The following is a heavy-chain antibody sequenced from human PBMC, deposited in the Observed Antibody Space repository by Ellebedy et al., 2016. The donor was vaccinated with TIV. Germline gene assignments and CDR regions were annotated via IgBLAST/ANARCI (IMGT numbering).Heavy chain of an antibody. D-gene: IGHD5-12*01. J-gene: IGHJ4*02. CDR2: ISYDGSNK. CDR3: AKVHVDIVATGPPDY. Sequence: GESLKISCAASGFTFSSYGMHWVRQAPGKGLEWVAVISYDGSNKYYADSVKGRFTISRDNSKNTLYLQMNSLRAEDTAVYYCAKVHVDIVATGPPDYWGQGTLVTVSS. V-gene: IGHV3-30*18. CDR1: GFTFSSYG.